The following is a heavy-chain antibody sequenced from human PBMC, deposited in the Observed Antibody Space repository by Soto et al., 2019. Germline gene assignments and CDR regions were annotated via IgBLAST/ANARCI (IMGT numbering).Heavy chain of an antibody. V-gene: IGHV3-30-3*01. D-gene: IGHD1-26*01. CDR1: GFPFSSYV. CDR2: ISYDGTSK. Sequence: VQLVESGGGVVQPGRSLRLSCAASGFPFSSYVMYWVRQAPGKGLDWVAVISYDGTSKYYADSVKGRFTISRDNSKNTLYLQMNSLRVEDTAVYYCAREAAVGGNQYYYGMDVWGQGTTVTVSS. CDR3: AREAAVGGNQYYYGMDV. J-gene: IGHJ6*02.